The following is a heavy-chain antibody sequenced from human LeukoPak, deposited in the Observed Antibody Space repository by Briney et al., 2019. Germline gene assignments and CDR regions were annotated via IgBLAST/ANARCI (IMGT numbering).Heavy chain of an antibody. D-gene: IGHD3-22*01. CDR3: ARVPYYYDSSGYYGMDV. V-gene: IGHV1-69*04. Sequence: GASVKVSCKASGGTFSSYAISWVRQAPGQGLEWMGRIIPILGIANYAQKFQGRVTITADKSTSTAYMELSSLRSEDTAVYYCARVPYYYDSSGYYGMDVWGQGTTVTVSS. CDR2: IIPILGIA. J-gene: IGHJ6*02. CDR1: GGTFSSYA.